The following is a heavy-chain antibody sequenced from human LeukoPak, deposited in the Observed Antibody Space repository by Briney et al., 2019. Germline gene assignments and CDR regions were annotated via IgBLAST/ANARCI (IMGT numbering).Heavy chain of an antibody. Sequence: GGSLRLSCAASGFTFSSYTIHWVRQAPGKGLEWVAVISYDGSYKYYADSVKGRFTISRDNAKNSLYLQMNSLRAEDTAVYYCARESDIVARNWFDPWGQGTLVTVSS. CDR1: GFTFSSYT. CDR2: ISYDGSYK. CDR3: ARESDIVARNWFDP. V-gene: IGHV3-30*04. J-gene: IGHJ5*02. D-gene: IGHD5-12*01.